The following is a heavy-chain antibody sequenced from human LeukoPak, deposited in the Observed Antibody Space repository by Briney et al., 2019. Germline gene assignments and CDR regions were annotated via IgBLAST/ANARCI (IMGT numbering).Heavy chain of an antibody. J-gene: IGHJ4*02. CDR3: ARDINNYFDY. V-gene: IGHV3-30*02. Sequence: GGSLRLSCAASGFTFSNSAMNWVRQAPGKGLEWVAFIRYDGSNKYYADSVKGRFTISRDNSKNTLYLQMNSLRTEDTGFYFCARDINNYFDYWGLGTLVTVSS. CDR2: IRYDGSNK. CDR1: GFTFSNSA.